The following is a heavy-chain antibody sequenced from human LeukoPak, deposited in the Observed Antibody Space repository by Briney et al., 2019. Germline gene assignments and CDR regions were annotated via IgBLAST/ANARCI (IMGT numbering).Heavy chain of an antibody. D-gene: IGHD3-16*01. J-gene: IGHJ3*02. CDR3: ARVSWRGTDI. Sequence: GGSLRLSCAASGFTFSSYSMNWVRQAPGKGLEWVSSISSSSSYIYYADSVKGRSTISRDNAKNSLYLQMNSLRAEDTAVYYCARVSWRGTDIWGQGTMVTVSS. V-gene: IGHV3-21*01. CDR2: ISSSSSYI. CDR1: GFTFSSYS.